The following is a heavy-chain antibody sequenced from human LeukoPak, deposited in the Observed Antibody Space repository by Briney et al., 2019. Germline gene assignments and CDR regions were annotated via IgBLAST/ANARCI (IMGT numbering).Heavy chain of an antibody. V-gene: IGHV4-38-2*01. J-gene: IGHJ4*02. CDR3: ARHARAGYDFWSGTSHY. CDR1: GYSISSGYY. Sequence: PSETLSLTCAVSGYSISSGYYWGWLRQPPGKGLEWIGSIYHSGSTYYNPSLKSRVTISVDTSKNQFSLKLSSVTAADTAVYYCARHARAGYDFWSGTSHYWGQGTLVTVSS. CDR2: IYHSGST. D-gene: IGHD3-3*01.